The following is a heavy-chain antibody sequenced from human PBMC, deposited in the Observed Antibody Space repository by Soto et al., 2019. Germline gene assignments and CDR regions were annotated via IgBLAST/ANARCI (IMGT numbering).Heavy chain of an antibody. D-gene: IGHD6-13*01. CDR3: VRDHGRTTGPGTGYFDY. Sequence: QVQLVESGGGVVQPGRSLRLSCAATGFSFSTHAMYWVRQAPGKGLEWVAVISFDGGIKYYADAVKGRFTISRDNSKNTVFLQANSLRPEDTAVYFCVRDHGRTTGPGTGYFDYWGQGARVTVSS. CDR2: ISFDGGIK. CDR1: GFSFSTHA. J-gene: IGHJ4*02. V-gene: IGHV3-30*03.